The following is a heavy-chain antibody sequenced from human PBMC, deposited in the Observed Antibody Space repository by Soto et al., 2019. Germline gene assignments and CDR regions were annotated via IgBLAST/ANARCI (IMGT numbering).Heavy chain of an antibody. D-gene: IGHD3-22*01. Sequence: PGGSLRLSCAASGFTFSSYAMSWVRQAPGKGLEWVSAISGSGGSTYYADSVKGRFTISRDNSKNTLYLQMNSLRAEDTAVYYCAKEEYYDSSGYYYVLDYWGQGTLVTVSS. CDR3: AKEEYYDSSGYYYVLDY. J-gene: IGHJ4*02. CDR1: GFTFSSYA. CDR2: ISGSGGST. V-gene: IGHV3-23*01.